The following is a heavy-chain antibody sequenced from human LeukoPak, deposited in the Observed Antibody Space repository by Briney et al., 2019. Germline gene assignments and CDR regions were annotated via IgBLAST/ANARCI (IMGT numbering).Heavy chain of an antibody. Sequence: PGGSLRLSCVVSGFPFSDYWMAWVRQAPGKGLEWVASIKQDGGEGFYVDSMKGRFSISRDNAKNSLYLQINSLRAEDTAVYYCAREDHSKYEYWGQGTLVTVSS. J-gene: IGHJ4*02. CDR2: IKQDGGEG. CDR3: AREDHSKYEY. V-gene: IGHV3-7*01. CDR1: GFPFSDYW. D-gene: IGHD4-11*01.